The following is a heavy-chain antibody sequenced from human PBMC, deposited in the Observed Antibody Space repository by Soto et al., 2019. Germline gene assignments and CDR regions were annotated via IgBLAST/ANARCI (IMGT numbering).Heavy chain of an antibody. Sequence: QLQLVESGGGVVQPGKSLRLSCAASGFAFNRYPMHWVRQAPGKGLEWVAVVSEDGRRQYYPDSTKGRFTISRDNSKDTLYLQMNSLGPDDTAVYYCARKGVVYKGVDYFDFWGQGTLVTVSS. D-gene: IGHD3-3*01. CDR1: GFAFNRYP. J-gene: IGHJ4*02. CDR3: ARKGVVYKGVDYFDF. V-gene: IGHV3-30*04. CDR2: VSEDGRRQ.